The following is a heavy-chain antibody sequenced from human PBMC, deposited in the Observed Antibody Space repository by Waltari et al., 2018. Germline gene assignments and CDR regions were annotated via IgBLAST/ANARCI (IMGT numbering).Heavy chain of an antibody. D-gene: IGHD6-13*01. CDR1: GYSISSGYY. Sequence: QVQLQESGPGLVKPSETLSLTCAVSGYSISSGYYWGWIRQPPGKGLEWIGSIYHSGSTYYNPSRKSRVTISVDTSKNQFSLKLSSVTAADTAVYYCARHLRIAAAGTGGEFDYWAREPWSPSPQ. CDR2: IYHSGST. CDR3: ARHLRIAAAGTGGEFDY. V-gene: IGHV4-38-2*01. J-gene: IGHJ4*02.